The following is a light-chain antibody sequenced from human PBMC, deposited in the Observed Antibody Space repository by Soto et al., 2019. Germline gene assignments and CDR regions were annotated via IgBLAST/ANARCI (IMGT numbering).Light chain of an antibody. CDR1: QGISSY. Sequence: IQLTQSPSSLSASVGDRVTITCRASQGISSYLAWYQHKPGKAPYLLISAASTLQSGVPSRFSGSGSGTDFTLTISSLQPEDFATYYCQHLNSYPTWTFGQGTKVEIK. CDR2: AAS. V-gene: IGKV1-9*01. J-gene: IGKJ1*01. CDR3: QHLNSYPTWT.